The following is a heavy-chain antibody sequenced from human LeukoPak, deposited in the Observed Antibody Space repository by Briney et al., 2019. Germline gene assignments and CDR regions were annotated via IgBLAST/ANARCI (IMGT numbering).Heavy chain of an antibody. J-gene: IGHJ3*02. CDR2: INPNSGGT. CDR3: ARGPIAQGYCSSTSCYNDAFDI. V-gene: IGHV1-2*02. D-gene: IGHD2-2*02. CDR1: GYTFTGYY. Sequence: ASVKVSCKASGYTFTGYYMHWVRQAPGQGLEWMGWINPNSGGTNYAQKFQGRVTMTRDTSTSTAYMELSRLRSDDTAVYYCARGPIAQGYCSSTSCYNDAFDIWGQGTMVTVSS.